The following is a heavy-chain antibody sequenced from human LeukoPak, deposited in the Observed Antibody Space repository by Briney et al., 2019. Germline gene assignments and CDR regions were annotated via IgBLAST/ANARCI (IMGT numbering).Heavy chain of an antibody. CDR1: GGSISGYY. V-gene: IGHV4-59*08. D-gene: IGHD6-13*01. CDR2: LYYMRGA. Sequence: SETLSLTCTVSGGSISGYYWNWSRQPPGKGVEWIGNLYYMRGAWYKSSLKSRVTTSVDTSRNEFSLKLSSVTAADTAVYYCARLWRGYSSSWYSGSWFDPWGQGTLVTVSS. CDR3: ARLWRGYSSSWYSGSWFDP. J-gene: IGHJ5*02.